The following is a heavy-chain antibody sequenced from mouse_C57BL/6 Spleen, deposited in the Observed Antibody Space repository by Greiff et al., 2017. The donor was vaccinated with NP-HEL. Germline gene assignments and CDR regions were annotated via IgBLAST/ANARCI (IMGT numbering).Heavy chain of an antibody. CDR3: ARRGIYYGNYDAMDY. D-gene: IGHD2-1*01. Sequence: VHVKQSGPELVKPGASVKISCKASGYSFTDYNMNWVKQSHGKSLEWIGVINPNYGTTSYNQKFKGKATLTVDQSSSTAYMQLNSLTSEDSAVYYCARRGIYYGNYDAMDYWGQGTSVTVSS. J-gene: IGHJ4*01. CDR2: INPNYGTT. CDR1: GYSFTDYN. V-gene: IGHV1-39*01.